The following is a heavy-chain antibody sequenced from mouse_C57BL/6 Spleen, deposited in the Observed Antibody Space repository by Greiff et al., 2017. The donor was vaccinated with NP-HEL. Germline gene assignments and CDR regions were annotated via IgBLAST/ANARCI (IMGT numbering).Heavy chain of an antibody. CDR3: ARGDSYYYGSSFDY. J-gene: IGHJ2*01. CDR1: GYSITSGYD. CDR2: ISYSGST. V-gene: IGHV3-1*01. Sequence: EVHLVESGPGMVKPSQSLSLTCTVTGYSITSGYDWHWIRHFPGNKLEWMGYISYSGSTNYNPSLKSRISITHDTSKNHFFLKLNSVTTEDTATYYCARGDSYYYGSSFDYWGQGTTLTVSS. D-gene: IGHD1-1*01.